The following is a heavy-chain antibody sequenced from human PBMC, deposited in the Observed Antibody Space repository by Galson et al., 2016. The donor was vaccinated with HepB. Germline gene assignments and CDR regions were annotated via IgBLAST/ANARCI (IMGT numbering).Heavy chain of an antibody. Sequence: SLRLSCAASGFTFRMYSIHWLRQAPGKGLEWVAVIAGNGRGQYYADSVRGRFTISRDNSKNTVDLQMSSLRPDDTAVYYCAKEDFCSRTGCPAGYWGQGSLVTVSS. V-gene: IGHV3-30*04. CDR3: AKEDFCSRTGCPAGY. D-gene: IGHD2-2*01. J-gene: IGHJ4*02. CDR1: GFTFRMYS. CDR2: IAGNGRGQ.